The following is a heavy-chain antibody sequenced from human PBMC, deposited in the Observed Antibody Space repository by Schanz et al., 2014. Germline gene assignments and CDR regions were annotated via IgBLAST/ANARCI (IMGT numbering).Heavy chain of an antibody. Sequence: VQLVESGGGLVQPGGSLRLSCAASGFTFSDYYMTWIRQAPGKGLEWVSHISGSSIHKNYADSVKGRFTISRDNSNNTVFLQMNSLRAEDTAVYYCAKDFFIGVARGVIISHDAIDIWGQGTKVTVSS. CDR2: ISGSSIHK. D-gene: IGHD3-10*01. CDR3: AKDFFIGVARGVIISHDAIDI. CDR1: GFTFSDYY. J-gene: IGHJ3*02. V-gene: IGHV3-11*05.